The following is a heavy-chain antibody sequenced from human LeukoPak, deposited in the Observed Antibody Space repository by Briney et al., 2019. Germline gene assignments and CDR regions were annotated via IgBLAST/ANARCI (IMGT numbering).Heavy chain of an antibody. CDR3: AKDGGYSGYDGEGFDY. CDR2: ISGSGGST. V-gene: IGHV3-23*01. Sequence: GGSLRLSCAASGFTFSSYAMSWVRQAPGKGLEWVSAISGSGGSTYYADSVKGRFTISRDNAKNSLYLQMNSLRAEDTALYYCAKDGGYSGYDGEGFDYWGQGTLVTVSS. D-gene: IGHD5-12*01. CDR1: GFTFSSYA. J-gene: IGHJ4*02.